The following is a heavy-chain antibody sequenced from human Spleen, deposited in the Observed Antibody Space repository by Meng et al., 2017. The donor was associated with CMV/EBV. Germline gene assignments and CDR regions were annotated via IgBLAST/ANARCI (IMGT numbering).Heavy chain of an antibody. J-gene: IGHJ4*02. Sequence: GESLKISCAASGFTVSSNYMSWVRQAPGKGLEWVSVIYSGGSTYYADSVKGRFTISRDNSKNTLYLKMNSLRAEDTAVYYCARFSDFWSGYQNWGQGTLVTVSS. CDR3: ARFSDFWSGYQN. CDR1: GFTVSSNY. V-gene: IGHV3-53*01. D-gene: IGHD3-3*01. CDR2: IYSGGST.